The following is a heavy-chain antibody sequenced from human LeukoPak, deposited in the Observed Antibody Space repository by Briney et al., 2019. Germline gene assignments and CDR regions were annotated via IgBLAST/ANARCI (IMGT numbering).Heavy chain of an antibody. V-gene: IGHV3-23*01. D-gene: IGHD4-17*01. CDR2: VSGSGDNT. J-gene: IGHJ5*02. CDR1: GFTFFTYT. Sequence: GGSLRLSCAASGFTFFTYTMSWVRQTPGRRLEWVSAVSGSGDNTYYEDSMKGRITVSRDNSKNTLYLQMNSLRAEDTAVYYCARDRGRDYDPPGWFDPWGQGTLVTVSS. CDR3: ARDRGRDYDPPGWFDP.